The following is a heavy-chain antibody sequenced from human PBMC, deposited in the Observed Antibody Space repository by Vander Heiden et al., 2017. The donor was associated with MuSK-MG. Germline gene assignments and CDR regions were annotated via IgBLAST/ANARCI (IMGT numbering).Heavy chain of an antibody. CDR3: GALITGTTLGFDP. J-gene: IGHJ5*02. Sequence: QVQLVESGGGVVQPGRSLRLSCAAPGFTFSSYGMHWVRQAPGKGLEWVAVISYDGSNKYYADAGKGRFTISRDNSKNTLYLQMNSMTAEDTAVYYCGALITGTTLGFDPWGQGNLVTVSS. CDR1: GFTFSSYG. D-gene: IGHD1-7*01. CDR2: ISYDGSNK. V-gene: IGHV3-30*03.